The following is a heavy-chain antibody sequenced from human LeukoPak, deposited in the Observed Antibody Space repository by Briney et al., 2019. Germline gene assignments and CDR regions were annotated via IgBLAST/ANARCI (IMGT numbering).Heavy chain of an antibody. V-gene: IGHV1-18*01. D-gene: IGHD2-2*01. CDR2: ISAYNGNT. CDR3: ARSPYCSSANCPFDL. Sequence: APVKVSCKASGYTFTSYGISWVRQAPGQGLEWMGWISAYNGNTNYAQKLQGRVTMTTDTSTSTAYMELRSLRSDNTAVYYCARSPYCSSANCPFDLWGQGTLVTVSS. CDR1: GYTFTSYG. J-gene: IGHJ5*02.